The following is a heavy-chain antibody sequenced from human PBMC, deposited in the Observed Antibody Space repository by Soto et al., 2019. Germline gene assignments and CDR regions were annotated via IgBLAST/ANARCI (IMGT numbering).Heavy chain of an antibody. V-gene: IGHV5-51*01. CDR2: IYPGDSDT. Sequence: GESLKISGKGSGYSFTGYLIVWVRQMPGKGLEWMGIIYPGDSDTRYSPSFQGQVTISADKSISTAYLQWSSLKASDTAMYYCATARRYSSSFMISAFDIWGQGTMVTVSS. J-gene: IGHJ3*02. D-gene: IGHD6-6*01. CDR1: GYSFTGYL. CDR3: ATARRYSSSFMISAFDI.